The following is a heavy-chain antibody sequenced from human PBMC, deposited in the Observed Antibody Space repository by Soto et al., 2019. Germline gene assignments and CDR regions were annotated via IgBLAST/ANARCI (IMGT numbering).Heavy chain of an antibody. J-gene: IGHJ3*02. CDR3: ARSRSALLYFDCFHTDAFDI. D-gene: IGHD3-9*01. CDR1: GYTFTSYG. CDR2: ISAYNGNT. Sequence: GASVKASCKASGYTFTSYGISWVRQAPGQGLEWMGWISAYNGNTNYAQKLQGRVTMTTATSTSTAYMELRSLRSDDTAVYYCARSRSALLYFDCFHTDAFDIWGQGTMV. V-gene: IGHV1-18*01.